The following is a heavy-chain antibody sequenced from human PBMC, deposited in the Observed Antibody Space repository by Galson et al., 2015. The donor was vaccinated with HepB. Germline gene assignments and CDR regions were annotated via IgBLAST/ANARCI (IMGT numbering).Heavy chain of an antibody. CDR1: GGSISSYY. V-gene: IGHV4-59*01. CDR2: IYYSGST. D-gene: IGHD4-23*01. J-gene: IGHJ4*02. Sequence: SEPLSLTCTVSGGSISSYYWSWIRQPPGKGLEWIGYIYYSGSTNYNPSLKSRVTISVDTSKNQFSLKLSSVTAADTAVYYWAGGPSYGGNSIWGQGTLVTVSS. CDR3: AGGPSYGGNSI.